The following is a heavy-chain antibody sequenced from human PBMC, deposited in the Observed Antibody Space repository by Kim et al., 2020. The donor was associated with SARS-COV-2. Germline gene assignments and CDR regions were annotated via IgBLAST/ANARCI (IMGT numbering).Heavy chain of an antibody. CDR1: GYTFTGYY. CDR2: INPNSGGT. CDR3: ARQTGYSGYDLYY. V-gene: IGHV1-2*04. D-gene: IGHD5-12*01. J-gene: IGHJ4*02. Sequence: ASVKVSCKASGYTFTGYYMHWVRQAPGQGLEWMGWINPNSGGTNYAQKFQGWVTMTRDTSISTAYMELSRLRSDDTAVYYCARQTGYSGYDLYYWGQGTLVTVSS.